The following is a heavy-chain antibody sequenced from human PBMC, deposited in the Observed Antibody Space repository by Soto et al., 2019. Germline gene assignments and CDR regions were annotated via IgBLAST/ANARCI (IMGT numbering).Heavy chain of an antibody. V-gene: IGHV4-59*08. CDR2: IYYSGST. CDR3: TTYDVDTAMDH. D-gene: IGHD5-18*01. Sequence: SETLSLTCTVSSGSISLYYWTWIRQPPGKGLEWIGYIYYSGSTNYNPSLKSRVTMSIDTSKNQFSLKLTSVTAADTAVYYCTTYDVDTAMDHWGQGTLVTVSS. J-gene: IGHJ4*02. CDR1: SGSISLYY.